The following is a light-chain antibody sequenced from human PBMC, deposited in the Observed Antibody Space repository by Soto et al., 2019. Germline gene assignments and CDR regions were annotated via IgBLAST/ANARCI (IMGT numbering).Light chain of an antibody. J-gene: IGKJ1*01. CDR3: QQYNSYAWT. CDR1: QSISSW. Sequence: DIQMTQSPSTLSASVGDRVTITCRASQSISSWLAWYQQKPGKAPKLLIYDASSLDSGVPSRDSGSGAGTEFTLTISSLQPDDFATYYCQQYNSYAWTFGQGTKVEIK. CDR2: DAS. V-gene: IGKV1-5*01.